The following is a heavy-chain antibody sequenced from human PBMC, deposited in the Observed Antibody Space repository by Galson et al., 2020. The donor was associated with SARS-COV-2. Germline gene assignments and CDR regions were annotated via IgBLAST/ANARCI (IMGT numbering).Heavy chain of an antibody. CDR1: GGSFSGYY. CDR2: INHSGST. D-gene: IGHD3-3*01. V-gene: IGHV4-34*01. Sequence: SETLSLTCAVYGGSFSGYYWSWIRQPPGKGLEWIGEINHSGSTNYNPSLKSRVTISVDTSKNQFSLKLSSVTAADTAVYYCARGPHIDFWSGYYPPYYYYYGMDVWGQGTTVTVSS. J-gene: IGHJ6*02. CDR3: ARGPHIDFWSGYYPPYYYYYGMDV.